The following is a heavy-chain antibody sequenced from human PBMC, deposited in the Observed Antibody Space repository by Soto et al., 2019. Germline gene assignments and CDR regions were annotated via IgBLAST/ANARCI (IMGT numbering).Heavy chain of an antibody. D-gene: IGHD3-22*01. CDR3: ARTRNAYYRYYFLP. CDR2: ISGSGGAT. CDR1: GFTLKDCA. J-gene: IGHJ1*01. V-gene: IGHV3-23*01. Sequence: PGWSLRLSCSTSGFTLKDCAISLVRQAPGKGLEWVSCISGSGGATYYTDSVEGRFTISKDFSKNTVSLQMTGLRVDDTAVYYCARTRNAYYRYYFLPWGQGALVTVSS.